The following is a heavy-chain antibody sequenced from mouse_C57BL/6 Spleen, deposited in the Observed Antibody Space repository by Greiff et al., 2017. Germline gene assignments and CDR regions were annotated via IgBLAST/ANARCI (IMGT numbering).Heavy chain of an antibody. D-gene: IGHD3-2*02. J-gene: IGHJ3*01. CDR3: ARGEQLRPYVGFAY. Sequence: EVQLQQSGPELVKPGASVKISCKASGYTFTDYYMNWVKQSHGKSLEWIGDINPNNGGTSYNQKFKGKATLTVDKSSSTAYMELRSLTSEDSAVYYCARGEQLRPYVGFAYWGQGTLVTVSA. CDR2: INPNNGGT. V-gene: IGHV1-26*01. CDR1: GYTFTDYY.